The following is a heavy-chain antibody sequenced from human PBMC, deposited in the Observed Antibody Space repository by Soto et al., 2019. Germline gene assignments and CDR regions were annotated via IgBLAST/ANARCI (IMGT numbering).Heavy chain of an antibody. V-gene: IGHV4-31*03. CDR2: IYYSGST. Sequence: QVQLQESGPGLVKPSQTLSLTCTVSGGSISSGGYYWSWIRQHPGKGLEWIGYIYYSGSTYYNPSLNSRVTISVDTSKNQFSLKLSSVTAADTAVYYCARDPCSTSCYEGSGAFDIWGQGTMVTVSS. J-gene: IGHJ3*02. CDR3: ARDPCSTSCYEGSGAFDI. CDR1: GGSISSGGYY. D-gene: IGHD2-2*01.